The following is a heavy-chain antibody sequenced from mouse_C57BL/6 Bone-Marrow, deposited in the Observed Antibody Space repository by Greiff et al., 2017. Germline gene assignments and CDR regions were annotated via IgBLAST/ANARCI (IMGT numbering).Heavy chain of an antibody. V-gene: IGHV1-4*01. J-gene: IGHJ1*03. CDR1: GYTFTSYT. CDR3: ARYRFYYYGSYWYFDV. D-gene: IGHD1-1*01. CDR2: LNPSSGYT. Sequence: QVQLQQSGAELARPGASVKMSCKASGYTFTSYTMHWVKQRPGQGLEWIGYLNPSSGYTKYNQKFKDKATLTADKSSSTAYMQLSSLTSEDSAVYYCARYRFYYYGSYWYFDVWGTGTTVTVSS.